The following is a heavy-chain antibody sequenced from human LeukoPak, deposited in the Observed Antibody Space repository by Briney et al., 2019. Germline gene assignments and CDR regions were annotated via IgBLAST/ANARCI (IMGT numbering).Heavy chain of an antibody. CDR1: GGYFSGYY. CDR3: ARGGRDGYNFQDY. CDR2: TNHSGST. D-gene: IGHD5-24*01. J-gene: IGHJ4*02. V-gene: IGHV4-34*01. Sequence: SSETLSLTCAVYGGYFSGYYWSWIRQPPGKGLEWIGETNHSGSTNYNPSLKSRVTISVDTSKNQFSLKLSSVTAADTAVYYCARGGRDGYNFQDYWGQGTLVTVSS.